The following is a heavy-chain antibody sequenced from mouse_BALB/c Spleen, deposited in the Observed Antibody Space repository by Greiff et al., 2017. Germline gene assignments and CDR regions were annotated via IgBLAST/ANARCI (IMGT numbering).Heavy chain of an antibody. D-gene: IGHD2-4*01. CDR1: GFTFSSFG. CDR2: ISSGSSTI. Sequence: EAKPVESGGGLVQPGGSRKLSCAASGFTFSSFGMHWVRQAPEKGLEWVAYISSGSSTIYYADTVKGRFTISRDNPKNTLFLQMTSLRSEDTAMYYCARGPIYYDYDWYFDVWGAGTTVTVSS. J-gene: IGHJ1*01. V-gene: IGHV5-17*02. CDR3: ARGPIYYDYDWYFDV.